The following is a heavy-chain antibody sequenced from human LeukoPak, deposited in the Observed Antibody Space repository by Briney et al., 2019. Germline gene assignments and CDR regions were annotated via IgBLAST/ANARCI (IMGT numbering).Heavy chain of an antibody. V-gene: IGHV3-30*02. CDR1: GFTFSSYG. D-gene: IGHD2-2*01. CDR2: IRYDGSNK. CDR3: AKGEYCSSTSCYPRGSKENYYYMDV. J-gene: IGHJ6*03. Sequence: GGSLRLSCAASGFTFSSYGMHWVRQAPGKGLEWVAFIRYDGSNKYYADSVKGRFTISRDNSKNTLYLQMNSLRAEDTAVYYCAKGEYCSSTSCYPRGSKENYYYMDVWGKGTTVTISS.